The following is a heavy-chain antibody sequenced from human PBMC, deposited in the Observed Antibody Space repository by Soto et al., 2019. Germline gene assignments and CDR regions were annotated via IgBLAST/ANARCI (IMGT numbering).Heavy chain of an antibody. Sequence: EVQLVESGGGLVKPGGSLRLSCAASGFTFSSYSMNWVRQAPGKGLEWVSSISSSSSYIYYADSVKGRFTISRDNAKNSLYLQMNSLRAEDTAVYYCARDRGYGYGYFEESRAFDIWGQGTMVTVSS. V-gene: IGHV3-21*01. CDR3: ARDRGYGYGYFEESRAFDI. CDR1: GFTFSSYS. D-gene: IGHD5-18*01. CDR2: ISSSSSYI. J-gene: IGHJ3*02.